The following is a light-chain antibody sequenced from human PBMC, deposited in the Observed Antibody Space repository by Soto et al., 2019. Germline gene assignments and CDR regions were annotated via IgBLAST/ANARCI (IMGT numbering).Light chain of an antibody. V-gene: IGKV3-15*01. Sequence: EIVMTQSPATLSVSPGERATLSCRASQSVSSTLAWYQQKPGQAPRLLIYRASSRATGTPARFSGSGSGTEFTLTITSLQSEDFALYYCQQYHNLWTFGQGTKVDIK. CDR2: RAS. CDR3: QQYHNLWT. CDR1: QSVSST. J-gene: IGKJ1*01.